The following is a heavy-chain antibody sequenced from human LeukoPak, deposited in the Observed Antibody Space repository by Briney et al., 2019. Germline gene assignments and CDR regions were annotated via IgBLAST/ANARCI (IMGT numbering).Heavy chain of an antibody. CDR2: IYHSGST. Sequence: SETLSLTCTVSGYSISSGYYWGWIRQPPGKGLEWIGNIYHSGSTYYNPSLKSRVTISVDTSKKQFSLKLTSVTVADTAVYYCARETSQKGAHYMDVWGKGTTVTISS. J-gene: IGHJ6*03. CDR3: ARETSQKGAHYMDV. D-gene: IGHD3-16*01. V-gene: IGHV4-38-2*02. CDR1: GYSISSGYY.